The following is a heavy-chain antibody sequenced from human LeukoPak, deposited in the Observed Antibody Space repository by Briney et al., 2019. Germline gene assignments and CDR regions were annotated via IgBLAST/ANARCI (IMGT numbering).Heavy chain of an antibody. J-gene: IGHJ4*02. V-gene: IGHV3-23*01. Sequence: GGSLRLSCTASGFTFSSYAMTWVRQAPGKGLEWLSAISGSGDSAYYADSVRGRFTISRDNSKNTLYLQMSSLRAEDAAVYYCAKDFSSSWASLFDYWGQGTLVTVSS. CDR1: GFTFSSYA. CDR2: ISGSGDSA. D-gene: IGHD6-13*01. CDR3: AKDFSSSWASLFDY.